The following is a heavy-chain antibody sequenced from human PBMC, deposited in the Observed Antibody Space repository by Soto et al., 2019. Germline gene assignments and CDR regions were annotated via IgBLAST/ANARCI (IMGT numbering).Heavy chain of an antibody. J-gene: IGHJ5*02. V-gene: IGHV4-59*01. Sequence: PSETLSLTCTVSGGSISSYYWSWIRQPPGKGLEWIGYIYYSGSTNYNPSLKSRVTISVDTSKNQFSLKLSSVTAADTAVYYCARGFYYDYNWFDPWGQGTLVTVSS. CDR2: IYYSGST. CDR3: ARGFYYDYNWFDP. CDR1: GGSISSYY. D-gene: IGHD3-22*01.